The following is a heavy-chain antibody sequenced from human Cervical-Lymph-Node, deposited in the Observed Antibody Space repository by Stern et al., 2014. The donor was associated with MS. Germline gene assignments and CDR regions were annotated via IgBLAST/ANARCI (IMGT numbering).Heavy chain of an antibody. D-gene: IGHD6-13*01. CDR3: AAGVAAAGSYYYYDMDV. CDR2: IRVGSGNT. CDR1: GFTFTSSA. J-gene: IGHJ6*02. V-gene: IGHV1-58*01. Sequence: QMQLVQSGPEVKKPGTSVKVSCKASGFTFTSSAVQWVRQARGQRLEWIGWIRVGSGNTNYAQKFQERVTITRDMSTSTAYMELSSLRSEDTAVYYCAAGVAAAGSYYYYDMDVWGQGTTVTVSS.